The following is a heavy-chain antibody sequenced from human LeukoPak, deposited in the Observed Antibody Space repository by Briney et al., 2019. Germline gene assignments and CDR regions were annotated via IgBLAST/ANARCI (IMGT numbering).Heavy chain of an antibody. V-gene: IGHV1-18*01. J-gene: IGHJ4*02. CDR3: ARMGDYHLVSFFDY. CDR2: ISAYDGNT. Sequence: ASVKVSSKSSGYTFTRYGFRWVRQAPGQGLEWMGWISAYDGNTNYAQKLQGRVTMTTDTSTSSVYMELTSLRSDDTAVYYCARMGDYHLVSFFDYWGQGTLVTVSA. D-gene: IGHD4/OR15-4a*01. CDR1: GYTFTRYG.